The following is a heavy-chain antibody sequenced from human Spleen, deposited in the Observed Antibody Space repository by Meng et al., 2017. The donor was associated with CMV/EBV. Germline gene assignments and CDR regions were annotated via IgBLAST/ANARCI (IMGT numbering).Heavy chain of an antibody. CDR3: AKDLAWQLVPDYFDH. V-gene: IGHV3-30*02. CDR2: IRYDGSIK. J-gene: IGHJ4*02. CDR1: GFTFSSCG. D-gene: IGHD6-6*01. Sequence: GESLKISCAASGFTFSSCGMHWVRQAPGEGLEWVAFIRYDGSIKYYAESVKGRFTMSRDNSENTLYLQMNSLRAEDTAVYYCAKDLAWQLVPDYFDHWGQGTLVTVSS.